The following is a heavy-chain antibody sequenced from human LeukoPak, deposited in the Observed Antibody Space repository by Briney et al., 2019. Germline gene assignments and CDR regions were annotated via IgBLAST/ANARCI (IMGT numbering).Heavy chain of an antibody. CDR1: GFTVSNSY. V-gene: IGHV3-66*02. CDR2: IYSGGST. CDR3: ARGGYVSGRSPGSYLVY. D-gene: IGHD3-3*01. Sequence: GGSLRLSCAASGFTVSNSYMSWVRQAPGKGLDWVSVIYSGGSTYYADSVRGRFTISRDNSKNTLYLQMNSLRPEDTAVYYCARGGYVSGRSPGSYLVYWGQGTLVTVSS. J-gene: IGHJ4*02.